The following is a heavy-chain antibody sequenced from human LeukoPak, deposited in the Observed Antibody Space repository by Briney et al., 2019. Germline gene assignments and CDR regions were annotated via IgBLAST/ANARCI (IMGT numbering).Heavy chain of an antibody. CDR1: GYTFTSRG. CDR2: INADNGNT. Sequence: GASVEVSCKASGYTFTSRGFSWVRQAPGQGLEWMGWINADNGNTNYAQKFQGRVTMTTDTSTSTAYMELRSLRSDDTAVYYCARDEISGGWYNHWGQGTLVTVSS. D-gene: IGHD6-19*01. CDR3: ARDEISGGWYNH. J-gene: IGHJ4*02. V-gene: IGHV1-18*04.